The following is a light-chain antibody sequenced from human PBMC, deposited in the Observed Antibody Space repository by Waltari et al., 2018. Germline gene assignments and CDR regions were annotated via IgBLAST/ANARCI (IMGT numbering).Light chain of an antibody. V-gene: IGLV4-69*01. CDR2: VNSDGSH. CDR3: QTWGTGMV. J-gene: IGLJ2*01. CDR1: SGHSSYA. Sequence: QLVLTQSPSASASLGASVKLTCTLSSGHSSYAIAWHQQQPEKGPRYLMKVNSDGSHSKGDGIPDRCSGSSSGAERYLTISSLQSEDEADYYCQTWGTGMVFGGGTKLTVL.